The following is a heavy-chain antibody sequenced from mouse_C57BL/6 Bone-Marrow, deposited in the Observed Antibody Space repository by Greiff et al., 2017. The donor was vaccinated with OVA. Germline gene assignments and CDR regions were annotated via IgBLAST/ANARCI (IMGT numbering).Heavy chain of an antibody. D-gene: IGHD2-3*01. Sequence: VQLQQSGAELVKPGASVKLSCKASGYTFTSYWMHWVKQRPGQGLEWIGMIHPNSGSTNYNEKFKSKATLTVDKSSSTAYMQLSSLTSEDSAVYYCARSLFYDYSDYWGQGTTLTVSS. CDR3: ARSLFYDYSDY. CDR1: GYTFTSYW. V-gene: IGHV1-64*01. CDR2: IHPNSGST. J-gene: IGHJ2*01.